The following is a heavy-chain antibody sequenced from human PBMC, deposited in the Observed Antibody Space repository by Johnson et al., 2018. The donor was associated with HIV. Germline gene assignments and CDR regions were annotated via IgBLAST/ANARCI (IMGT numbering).Heavy chain of an antibody. Sequence: VQLVESGGGLVQPGGSLKLSCAASGFTFSSYAMSWVRQAPGKGLAWVSAISGSGGSTYYADSVKGRFTISRDNSKNTLYLQMNSLRAEDTAVYYCAKDNYYDSSGSGAGGPYDAFDIWGQGTMVTVSS. CDR2: ISGSGGST. CDR3: AKDNYYDSSGSGAGGPYDAFDI. D-gene: IGHD3-22*01. V-gene: IGHV3-23*04. CDR1: GFTFSSYA. J-gene: IGHJ3*02.